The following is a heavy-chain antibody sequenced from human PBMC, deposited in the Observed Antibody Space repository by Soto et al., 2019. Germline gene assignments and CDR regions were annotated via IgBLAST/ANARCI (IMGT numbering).Heavy chain of an antibody. CDR3: ARDIGFDYVN. CDR2: IKEDGSEI. V-gene: IGHV3-7*01. J-gene: IGHJ4*02. Sequence: GGSLRLSCAVSGFNVMSYWMSWVRQAPGKGLEWVASIKEDGSEIYYLHSGRGRFSISRDSAGNALHLTMNYLSAEDTGLYFCARDIGFDYVNWGQGTLVTVSS. D-gene: IGHD3-16*01. CDR1: GFNVMSYW.